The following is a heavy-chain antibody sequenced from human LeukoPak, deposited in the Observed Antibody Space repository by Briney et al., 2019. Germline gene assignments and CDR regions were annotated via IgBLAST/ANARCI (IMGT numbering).Heavy chain of an antibody. Sequence: GASVKISCKAFGYTFTSYDINWVRQATGQGLEWMGWMNPNSGNTGYAQKFQGRVTMTWNTSISTAYMEMSSLRSEDTAVYYCARPLYYYGMDVWGQGTTVTVSS. V-gene: IGHV1-8*01. J-gene: IGHJ6*02. CDR3: ARPLYYYGMDV. CDR1: GYTFTSYD. CDR2: MNPNSGNT.